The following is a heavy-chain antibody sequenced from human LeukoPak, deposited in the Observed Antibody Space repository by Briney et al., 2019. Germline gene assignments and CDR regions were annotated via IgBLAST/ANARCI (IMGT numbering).Heavy chain of an antibody. CDR3: ARDRSDIAAAGYFDY. V-gene: IGHV3-23*01. D-gene: IGHD6-13*01. CDR2: ISGSGGST. CDR1: GFTFSSYA. J-gene: IGHJ4*02. Sequence: PGGSLRLSCAASGFTFSSYAMSWVRQAPGKGLEWVSAISGSGGSTYYADSVKGRFTISRDNSKNTLYLQMNSLRAEDSAVYYCARDRSDIAAAGYFDYWGQGTLVTVSS.